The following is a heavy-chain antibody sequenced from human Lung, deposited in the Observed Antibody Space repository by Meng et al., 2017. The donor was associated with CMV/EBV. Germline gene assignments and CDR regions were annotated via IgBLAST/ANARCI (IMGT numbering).Heavy chain of an antibody. D-gene: IGHD4-11*01. CDR2: IRSKANSYAT. Sequence: ESXKISXASSWFTFSGSAMHWVRQASGKGLEWVGRIRSKANSYATAYAASVKGRFTISRDDSKNTAYLQMNSLKTEDTAVYYCTSWPDYKDYYYYGMDVWGQGXTVTVSS. CDR1: WFTFSGSA. V-gene: IGHV3-73*01. CDR3: TSWPDYKDYYYYGMDV. J-gene: IGHJ6*02.